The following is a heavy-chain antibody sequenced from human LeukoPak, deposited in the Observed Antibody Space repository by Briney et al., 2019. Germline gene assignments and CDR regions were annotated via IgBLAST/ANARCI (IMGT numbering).Heavy chain of an antibody. V-gene: IGHV3-74*01. J-gene: IGHJ4*02. CDR3: ARDINWNQVDY. D-gene: IGHD1-20*01. Sequence: PGGSLRLSCAASGFTFNSHWMHWVRQTPEKGLVWVSRINTYVCVTNYADSVKGRFTISRDNAKDTLYLQMNSLRVEDTAVYYCARDINWNQVDYWGQGSLVTVSS. CDR1: GFTFNSHW. CDR2: INTYVCVT.